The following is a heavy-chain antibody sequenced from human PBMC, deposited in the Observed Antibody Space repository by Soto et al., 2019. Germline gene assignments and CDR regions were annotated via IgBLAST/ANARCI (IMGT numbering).Heavy chain of an antibody. J-gene: IGHJ5*02. CDR3: ARAGRRGPNWFDP. Sequence: SETLSLTCTVSGGSISSGDYYWSWIRQPPGKGLEWIGYIYYSGSTYYNPSLKSRVTISVDTSKNQFSLKLSSVTAADTAVYYCARAGRRGPNWFDPWGQGTLVTVSS. D-gene: IGHD3-10*01. CDR1: GGSISSGDYY. V-gene: IGHV4-30-4*01. CDR2: IYYSGST.